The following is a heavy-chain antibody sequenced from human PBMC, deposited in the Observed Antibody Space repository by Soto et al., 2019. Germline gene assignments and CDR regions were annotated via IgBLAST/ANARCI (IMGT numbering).Heavy chain of an antibody. J-gene: IGHJ4*02. V-gene: IGHV5-51*01. Sequence: GESLKISCKGSGYSFTSYWIGWVRQMPGKGLEWMGIIYPGDSDTRYSPSFQGQVTISADKSISTASMQWSSLKASDTAMYYCARGGDSSGYYLDFDYWGQGTLVTVSS. CDR1: GYSFTSYW. CDR2: IYPGDSDT. D-gene: IGHD3-22*01. CDR3: ARGGDSSGYYLDFDY.